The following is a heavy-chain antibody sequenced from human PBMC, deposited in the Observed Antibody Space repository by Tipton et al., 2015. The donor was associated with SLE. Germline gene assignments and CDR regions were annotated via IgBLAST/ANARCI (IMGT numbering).Heavy chain of an antibody. D-gene: IGHD2-21*01. Sequence: SLRLSCAASRFTFSSYWMAWVRQAPGKGLEWVANIKEDGSEKYSVDSVKGRFTISRDNAKNSLYLQMNSLRAEDTAVYYCATDVWYYYYGMDVWGQGTTVTVSS. CDR3: ATDVWYYYYGMDV. CDR1: RFTFSSYW. V-gene: IGHV3-7*01. J-gene: IGHJ6*02. CDR2: IKEDGSEK.